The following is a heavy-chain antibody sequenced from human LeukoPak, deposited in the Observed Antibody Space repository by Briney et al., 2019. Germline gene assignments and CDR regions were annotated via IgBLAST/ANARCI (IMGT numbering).Heavy chain of an antibody. D-gene: IGHD2-8*01. J-gene: IGHJ4*02. Sequence: NPGGSLRLSCAASGFTFSSYSMNWVRQAPGKGLEWVSSISSSSYIYYADSVKGRFTISRDNAKNSLYLQMNSLRAEDTAVYCCARENIVLMVYAIDDWGQGTLVTVSS. CDR3: ARENIVLMVYAIDD. V-gene: IGHV3-21*01. CDR2: ISSSSYI. CDR1: GFTFSSYS.